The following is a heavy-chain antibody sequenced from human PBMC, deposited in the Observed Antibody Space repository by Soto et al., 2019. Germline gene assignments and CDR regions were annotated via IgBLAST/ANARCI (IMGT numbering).Heavy chain of an antibody. D-gene: IGHD3-3*01. V-gene: IGHV4-30-4*01. Sequence: QVQLQESGPGLVKPSQTLSLTCTVSGDSTSSGDYYWSWIRQPPGKGLEWIGSFYYSGSTYYNPSLKSRVTISVDTSKNQFSLKVSSVTAADTALYYCAQRSGSYPRIDYWGRGTLVTVSS. J-gene: IGHJ4*02. CDR2: FYYSGST. CDR1: GDSTSSGDYY. CDR3: AQRSGSYPRIDY.